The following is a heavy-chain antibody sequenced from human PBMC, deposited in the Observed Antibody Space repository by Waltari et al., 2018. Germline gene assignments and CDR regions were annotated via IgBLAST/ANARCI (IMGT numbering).Heavy chain of an antibody. CDR2: INPMGGYT. CDR3: AREWGSGNYYGAFDI. D-gene: IGHD1-26*01. J-gene: IGHJ3*02. CDR1: GYTFTSYY. Sequence: QVQLVQSGAEVKKPGASVKVSCKASGYTFTSYYMHWVRQAPGQGLEWMGIINPMGGYTSYGHKFQGRVTMTRDTSTSTVYMELSSLRSEDTAVYYCAREWGSGNYYGAFDIWGQGTMVTVSS. V-gene: IGHV1-46*01.